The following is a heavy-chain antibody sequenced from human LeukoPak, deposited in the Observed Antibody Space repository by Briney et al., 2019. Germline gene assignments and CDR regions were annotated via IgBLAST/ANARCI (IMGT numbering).Heavy chain of an antibody. D-gene: IGHD3-10*01. CDR1: GYSISSGYY. CDR2: IYHSGST. J-gene: IGHJ6*04. Sequence: SETLSLTCAVSGYSISSGYYWGWIRQPPGKGLEWIGSIYHSGSTYYNPPLKSRVTISVDTSKNQFSLKLSSVTAADTAVYYCAREDMVRGVIIYYYGMDVWGKGTTVTVSS. CDR3: AREDMVRGVIIYYYGMDV. V-gene: IGHV4-38-2*02.